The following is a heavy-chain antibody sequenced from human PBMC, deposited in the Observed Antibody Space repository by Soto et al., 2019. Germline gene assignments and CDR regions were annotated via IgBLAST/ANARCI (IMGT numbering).Heavy chain of an antibody. CDR3: ARELRYSSSWGLISYYYYGMDV. V-gene: IGHV1-69*06. Sequence: QVQLVQSGAEVKKPGSSVKVSCKASGGTFSSYAISWVRQAPGQGLEWMGGIIPIFGTANYAQKFQGRVTITADKSTSTAYMERSSLRSEDTDVYYCARELRYSSSWGLISYYYYGMDVWGQGTTVTVSS. CDR2: IIPIFGTA. CDR1: GGTFSSYA. J-gene: IGHJ6*02. D-gene: IGHD6-13*01.